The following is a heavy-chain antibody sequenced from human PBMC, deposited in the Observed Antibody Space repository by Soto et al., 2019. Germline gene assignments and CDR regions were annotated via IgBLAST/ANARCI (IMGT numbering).Heavy chain of an antibody. Sequence: LETRSLARTVCGGCRTRCRSYWGWIRQPPGKGLEWVGSIYYLGNTYYNPSLGSRVTISVDTSKSQFSLKLRSVTAADTAVFYCAGLYPYESSGYHLNYWGQGALVTVSS. V-gene: IGHV4-39*01. D-gene: IGHD3-22*01. CDR3: AGLYPYESSGYHLNY. J-gene: IGHJ4*02. CDR1: GGCRTRCRSY. CDR2: IYYLGNT.